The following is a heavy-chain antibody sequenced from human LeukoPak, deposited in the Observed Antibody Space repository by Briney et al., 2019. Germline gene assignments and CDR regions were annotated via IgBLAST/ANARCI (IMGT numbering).Heavy chain of an antibody. CDR2: MNPNSGNT. CDR1: GYTFTTYD. CDR3: ARGPSRDYGSGSSWFDP. J-gene: IGHJ5*02. Sequence: ASVKVSCKASGYTFTTYDINWVRQVTGQGLEWMGWMNPNSGNTGYAQKFQGRVTMTRNTSINTAYMELSSLRSEDTAVYYCARGPSRDYGSGSSWFDPWGQGTLVTVSS. V-gene: IGHV1-8*01. D-gene: IGHD3-10*01.